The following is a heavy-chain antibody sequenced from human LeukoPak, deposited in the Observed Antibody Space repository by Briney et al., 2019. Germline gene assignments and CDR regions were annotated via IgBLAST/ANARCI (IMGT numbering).Heavy chain of an antibody. J-gene: IGHJ6*02. Sequence: GASVKVSCKASGGTFSSYAISWARQAPGQGLEWMGRIIPIRGTVNYAQKFQGRLTITADKSTSTAYMELSRLRSDDTAVYYCARANWGVKVTGDYYYYGMDVWGQGTTVTVSS. V-gene: IGHV1-69*04. CDR1: GGTFSSYA. CDR2: IIPIRGTV. CDR3: ARANWGVKVTGDYYYYGMDV. D-gene: IGHD3-9*01.